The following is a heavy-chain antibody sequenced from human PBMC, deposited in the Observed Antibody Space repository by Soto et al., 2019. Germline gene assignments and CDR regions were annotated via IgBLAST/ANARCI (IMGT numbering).Heavy chain of an antibody. Sequence: GGSLRLSFSASGFAFSSYGMHWVRHAPFKGLEWVAVISYDGSNKYYADSVKGRFTISRDNSKNTLYMQMNSLRAEDTAVYYCARDRIRSAVTKGFDFWGQGTMVPVSS. CDR1: GFAFSSYG. V-gene: IGHV3-30*03. CDR2: ISYDGSNK. J-gene: IGHJ4*03. CDR3: ARDRIRSAVTKGFDF. D-gene: IGHD4-4*01.